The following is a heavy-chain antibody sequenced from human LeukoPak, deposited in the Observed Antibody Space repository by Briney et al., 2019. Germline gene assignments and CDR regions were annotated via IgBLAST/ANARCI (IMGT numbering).Heavy chain of an antibody. D-gene: IGHD6-13*01. Sequence: ASETLSLTCTVSGGSISSYYWSWIRQPPGKGLEWIGYIYSSGSTNYNPSLKSRVTISVDTPKNQFSLKLSSVTAADTAVYYCARAGSWGDAFDIWGQGTMVTVSS. CDR2: IYSSGST. CDR1: GGSISSYY. CDR3: ARAGSWGDAFDI. J-gene: IGHJ3*02. V-gene: IGHV4-59*01.